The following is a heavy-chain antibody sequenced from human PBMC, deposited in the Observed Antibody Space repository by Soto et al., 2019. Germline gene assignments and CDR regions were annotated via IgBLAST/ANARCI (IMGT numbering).Heavy chain of an antibody. CDR3: AREPATPLYSSGHTFYGMDV. CDR2: IYYSGST. V-gene: IGHV4-61*01. Sequence: PSETLSLTCTVSVGSVSSGSYYWSWIRQPPGKGLEWIGYIYYSGSTNYNPSLKSRVTISVDTSKNQFSLKLSSVTAADTAVYYCAREPATPLYSSGHTFYGMDVWGQGTTVTVSS. CDR1: VGSVSSGSYY. J-gene: IGHJ6*02. D-gene: IGHD6-19*01.